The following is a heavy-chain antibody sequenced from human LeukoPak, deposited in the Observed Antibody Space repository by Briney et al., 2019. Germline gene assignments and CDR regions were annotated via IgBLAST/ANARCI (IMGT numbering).Heavy chain of an antibody. CDR3: ARGRTSNWFDP. D-gene: IGHD1-14*01. CDR1: GGSFSGYY. Sequence: SETLSLTCAVYGGSFSGYYWSWIRQPPGKGLEWIGEINHSGSTNYNPSLKSRVTTSVDTSKNQLSLELTSVTAADTAVYYCARGRTSNWFDPWGQGTLVTASS. CDR2: INHSGST. J-gene: IGHJ5*02. V-gene: IGHV4-34*01.